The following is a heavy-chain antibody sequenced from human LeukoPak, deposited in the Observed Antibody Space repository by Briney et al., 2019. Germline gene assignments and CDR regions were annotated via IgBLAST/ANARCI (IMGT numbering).Heavy chain of an antibody. CDR2: IIPIFGTA. CDR3: ARQWDCSSTSCYSRFDP. V-gene: IGHV1-69*13. Sequence: SVKVSCKASGYTFTNYGISWVRQAPGQGLEWMGGIIPIFGTANYAQKFQGRVTITADESTSTAYMELSSLRSEDTAVYYCARQWDCSSTSCYSRFDPWGQGTLVTVSS. CDR1: GYTFTNYG. J-gene: IGHJ5*02. D-gene: IGHD2-2*01.